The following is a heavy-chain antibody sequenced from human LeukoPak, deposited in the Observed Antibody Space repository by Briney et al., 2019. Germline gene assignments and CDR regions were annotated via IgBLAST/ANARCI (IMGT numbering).Heavy chain of an antibody. CDR3: ARQKDYDIYAFDI. V-gene: IGHV5-51*01. CDR1: GYSFTSYW. Sequence: GESLKISFKGSGYSFTSYWIGWVRQMPGKGLEWMGIIYPGDSDTRYSPSFQGQVTISADKSIRTAYLQWSSLKASDTAMYYCARQKDYDIYAFDIWGQGTMVTVSS. CDR2: IYPGDSDT. D-gene: IGHD3-9*01. J-gene: IGHJ3*02.